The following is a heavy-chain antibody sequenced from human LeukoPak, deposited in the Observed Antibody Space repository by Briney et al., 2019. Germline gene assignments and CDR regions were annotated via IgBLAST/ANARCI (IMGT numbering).Heavy chain of an antibody. CDR2: INPNNGDT. Sequence: ASVKVSCKASGYIFTTYFIHWVRQAPGQGLEWMGWINPNNGDTNYVQRFQGRVTMTRDTSISTAYMELTRLRSDDTAVYYCAREGGYDILTGYQDYWGQGTLVTVSS. J-gene: IGHJ4*02. V-gene: IGHV1-2*02. D-gene: IGHD3-9*01. CDR3: AREGGYDILTGYQDY. CDR1: GYIFTTYF.